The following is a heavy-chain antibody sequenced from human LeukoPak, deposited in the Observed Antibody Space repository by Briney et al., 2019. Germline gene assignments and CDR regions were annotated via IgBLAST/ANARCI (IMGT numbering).Heavy chain of an antibody. V-gene: IGHV1-18*01. Sequence: ATVKVSCKASGYTFTSYGISWVRQAPGQGLEWMGWISAYNGNTNYAQKLQGRVTMTTDTSTSTAYMELRSLRSDDTALYYCARESAYYYDTSGYYSLVFDIWGQGTMVTVSS. CDR2: ISAYNGNT. CDR3: ARESAYYYDTSGYYSLVFDI. J-gene: IGHJ3*02. CDR1: GYTFTSYG. D-gene: IGHD3-22*01.